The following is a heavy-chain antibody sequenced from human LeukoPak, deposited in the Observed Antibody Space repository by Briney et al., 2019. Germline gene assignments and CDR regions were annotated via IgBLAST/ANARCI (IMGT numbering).Heavy chain of an antibody. Sequence: GGSLRLSCAASGFTFSSYWMSWVRQAPGKGLEWVANIKQDGSEKYYVDSVKRRFTISRDNAKNSLYLQMNSLRAEDTAVYYCARQYSSGWYTFDYWGQGTMVTVSS. CDR3: ARQYSSGWYTFDY. CDR1: GFTFSSYW. J-gene: IGHJ4*02. V-gene: IGHV3-7*01. CDR2: IKQDGSEK. D-gene: IGHD6-19*01.